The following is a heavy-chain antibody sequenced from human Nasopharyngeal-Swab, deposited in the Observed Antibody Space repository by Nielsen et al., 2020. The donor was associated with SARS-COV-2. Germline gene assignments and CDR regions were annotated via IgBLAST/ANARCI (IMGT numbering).Heavy chain of an antibody. Sequence: GEPLKISCAASGFTFSSYAMSWVRQAPGKGLEWVSAISGSGGSTYYADSVKGRFTISRDNSKNTLYLQMNSLRAEDTAVYYCAKDGPSGFGIVGATKGEYYFDYWGQGTLVTVSS. CDR1: GFTFSSYA. D-gene: IGHD1-26*01. V-gene: IGHV3-23*01. CDR2: ISGSGGST. CDR3: AKDGPSGFGIVGATKGEYYFDY. J-gene: IGHJ4*02.